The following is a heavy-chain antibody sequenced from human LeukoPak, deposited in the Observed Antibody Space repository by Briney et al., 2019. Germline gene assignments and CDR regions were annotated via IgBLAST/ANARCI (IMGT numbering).Heavy chain of an antibody. D-gene: IGHD6-19*01. Sequence: GGSPRLSCAASEFTVSNNYMSWVRQAPGKGLEWVSVIYSGGSAYCADSVKGRFTISRDNSKNTLYLQMNSLRAEDTAVYYCASRAVTGFYYFDYWGQGTLVTVS. CDR3: ASRAVTGFYYFDY. CDR1: EFTVSNNY. J-gene: IGHJ4*02. CDR2: IYSGGSA. V-gene: IGHV3-66*01.